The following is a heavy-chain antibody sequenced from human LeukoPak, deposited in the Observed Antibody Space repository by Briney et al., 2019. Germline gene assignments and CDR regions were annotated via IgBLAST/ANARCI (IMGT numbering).Heavy chain of an antibody. CDR3: ARARAAAGLTNYFDY. CDR2: IYYSGST. Sequence: SEALSLTCTVSGGSISSYYWSWIRQPPGKGLEWIGYIYYSGSTNYNPSLKSRVTISVDTSKNQFSLKLSSVTAADTAVYYCARARAAAGLTNYFDYWGQGTLVTVSS. J-gene: IGHJ4*02. V-gene: IGHV4-59*01. CDR1: GGSISSYY. D-gene: IGHD6-13*01.